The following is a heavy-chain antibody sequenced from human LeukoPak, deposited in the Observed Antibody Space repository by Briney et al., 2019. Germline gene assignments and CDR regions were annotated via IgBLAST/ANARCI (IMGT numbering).Heavy chain of an antibody. CDR2: IYYSGST. Sequence: SETLSLTCTVSGGSISSSSYYWGWIRQPPGKGLEWIGNIYYSGSTYYNPSLKSRVTISLDTSKNQFSLKLSSVTAADTAVYYCARVYYDSSGYYSGSDAFDIWGQGTMVTVSS. CDR1: GGSISSSSYY. CDR3: ARVYYDSSGYYSGSDAFDI. V-gene: IGHV4-39*01. D-gene: IGHD3-22*01. J-gene: IGHJ3*02.